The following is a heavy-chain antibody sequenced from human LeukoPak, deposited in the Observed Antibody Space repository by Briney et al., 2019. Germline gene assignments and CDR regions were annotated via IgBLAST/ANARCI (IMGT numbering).Heavy chain of an antibody. CDR3: ATLTYYYDRYYFDY. Sequence: GASVKVSCKASGYTFTRYYMHLVRQAPGQGLEWMGWINPNSGGTNYAQKFQGRVTMTRDTSTSTAYMELSRLRSDDTAVYYCATLTYYYDRYYFDYWGQGTLVTVSS. D-gene: IGHD3-22*01. V-gene: IGHV1-2*02. CDR1: GYTFTRYY. CDR2: INPNSGGT. J-gene: IGHJ4*02.